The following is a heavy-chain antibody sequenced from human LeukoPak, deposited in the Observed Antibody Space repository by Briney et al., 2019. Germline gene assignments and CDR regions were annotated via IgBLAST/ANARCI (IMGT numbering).Heavy chain of an antibody. CDR1: GYTFTSYG. V-gene: IGHV1-18*01. Sequence: ASVKVSCKASGYTFTSYGISWVRQAPGQGLEWMGWISAYNGNTNYAQKLQGRVTMTRDTSITMLYMEMSSLTPDDTAVYYCARAGYCSDGKCYTFDYWGQGTLVTVSS. CDR3: ARAGYCSDGKCYTFDY. D-gene: IGHD2-15*01. J-gene: IGHJ4*02. CDR2: ISAYNGNT.